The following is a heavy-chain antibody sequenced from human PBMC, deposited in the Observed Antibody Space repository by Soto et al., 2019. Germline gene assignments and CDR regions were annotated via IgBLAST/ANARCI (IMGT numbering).Heavy chain of an antibody. V-gene: IGHV4-39*01. Sequence: PSETLSLTCTVSGGSVSSCGNYWGWVRQPPGKGLEWIGSIHNSGSTSYNPSLRSRVTISVDTPKNQFSLTLTSVTAADTAVYYCARGLSSPSATGIWGQGILVTVS. CDR3: ARGLSSPSATGI. CDR2: IHNSGST. D-gene: IGHD6-6*01. J-gene: IGHJ4*02. CDR1: GGSVSSCGNY.